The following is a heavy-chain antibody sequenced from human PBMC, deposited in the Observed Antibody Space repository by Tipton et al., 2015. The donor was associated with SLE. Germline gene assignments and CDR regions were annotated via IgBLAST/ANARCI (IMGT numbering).Heavy chain of an antibody. V-gene: IGHV4-38-2*02. CDR1: TYSISNGHY. J-gene: IGHJ4*02. D-gene: IGHD3-10*01. Sequence: TLSLTCSVSTYSISNGHYWAWVRQPPGKGLEWIGTVYHTGNTYYNPSLKRRVTISLDTSKNQFSLKVTSVTAADTALYYCARGLMVRGVKVDYWGQGTLVTVSS. CDR2: VYHTGNT. CDR3: ARGLMVRGVKVDY.